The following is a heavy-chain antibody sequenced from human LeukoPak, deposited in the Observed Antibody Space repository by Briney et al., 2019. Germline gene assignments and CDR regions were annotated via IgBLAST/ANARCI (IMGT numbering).Heavy chain of an antibody. CDR2: INHSGST. D-gene: IGHD3-22*01. Sequence: SETLSLTCAVYGGSFSGYYWSWIRQPPGKGLEWIGEINHSGSTNYNPSLKSRVTISVDTSKNQFSLKLSSVTAADTAVYYCARRWDISAPFAYDYWGQGTLVTVSS. CDR1: GGSFSGYY. CDR3: ARRWDISAPFAYDY. V-gene: IGHV4-34*01. J-gene: IGHJ4*02.